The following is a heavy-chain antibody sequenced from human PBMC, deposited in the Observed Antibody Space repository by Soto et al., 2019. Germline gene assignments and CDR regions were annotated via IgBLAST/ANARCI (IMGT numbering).Heavy chain of an antibody. J-gene: IGHJ3*02. D-gene: IGHD3-10*01. CDR1: GFTFSSYA. CDR3: AKGRSDPHFHYITYDAFDI. CDR2: ISGSGGST. V-gene: IGHV3-23*01. Sequence: EVQLLESGGGLVQPGGSLRLSCAASGFTFSSYAMSWVRQAPGKGLEWVSAISGSGGSTYYADSVKGRFTISRDNSKNTLYLQMNSLRAEDTAVYYCAKGRSDPHFHYITYDAFDIWGQGTMVTVSS.